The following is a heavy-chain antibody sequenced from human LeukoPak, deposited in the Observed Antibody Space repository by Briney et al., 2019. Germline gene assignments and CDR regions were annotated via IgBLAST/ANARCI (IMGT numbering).Heavy chain of an antibody. J-gene: IGHJ6*02. CDR3: VRDAGHQLSRRNYYAMDV. CDR1: GGSISSYY. CDR2: IYYGGST. V-gene: IGHV4-39*07. D-gene: IGHD2-2*01. Sequence: KSSETLSLTCTVSGGSISSYYWGWIRQPPGKGLEWIGSIYYGGSTYYNPSLKSRVSISVDTSKNQFSLKVSSVTAADTAVYYCVRDAGHQLSRRNYYAMDVWGQGTTVTVSS.